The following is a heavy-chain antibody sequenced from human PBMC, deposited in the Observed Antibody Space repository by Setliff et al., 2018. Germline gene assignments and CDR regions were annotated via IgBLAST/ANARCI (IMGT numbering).Heavy chain of an antibody. J-gene: IGHJ4*02. CDR2: IYYGGST. CDR1: GGSISDYY. Sequence: PSETLSLTCTVSGGSISDYYWSWIRQAPGKGLEWIGYIYYGGSTNYNPSLNSRLTISVDTSKNQFSLRLTSVTAADTAIYYCARVRNTQNGFFDYWSQGTLVTVSS. V-gene: IGHV4-59*12. D-gene: IGHD1-1*01. CDR3: ARVRNTQNGFFDY.